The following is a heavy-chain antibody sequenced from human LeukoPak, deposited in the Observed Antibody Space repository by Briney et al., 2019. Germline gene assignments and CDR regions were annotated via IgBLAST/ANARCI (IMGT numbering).Heavy chain of an antibody. V-gene: IGHV3-33*01. CDR1: GFAFSGYG. CDR3: VRGVGVSRFNYLDP. Sequence: GSLRLSCAASGFAFSGYGMHWVRQAPGKGLEWVAVIYYDGSNKYYADSVKGRFNISRDNSKNTLYLQMNSLRDDDTAVYYCVRGVGVSRFNYLDPWGQGTLVIVSS. J-gene: IGHJ5*02. D-gene: IGHD1-7*01. CDR2: IYYDGSNK.